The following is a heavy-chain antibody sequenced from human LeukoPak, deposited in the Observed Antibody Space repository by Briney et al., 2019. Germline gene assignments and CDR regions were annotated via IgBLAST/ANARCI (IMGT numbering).Heavy chain of an antibody. J-gene: IGHJ4*02. D-gene: IGHD6-19*01. CDR1: GFTFSSYA. V-gene: IGHV3-64*01. Sequence: GGSLRLSCAASGFTFSSYAMHWVRQAPGKGLEYVSAISSNGGSTYYANSVKGRFTISRDDSKSIAYLQMNSLKTEDTAVYYCTRVDSSSGIGTFDYWGQGTLVTVSS. CDR2: ISSNGGST. CDR3: TRVDSSSGIGTFDY.